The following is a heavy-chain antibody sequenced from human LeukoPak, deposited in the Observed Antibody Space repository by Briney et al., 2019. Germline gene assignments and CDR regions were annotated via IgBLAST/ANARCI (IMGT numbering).Heavy chain of an antibody. CDR1: GFIFSTYA. CDR2: ISGSGGST. D-gene: IGHD3-22*01. V-gene: IGHV3-23*01. Sequence: RSLRLSCATSGFIFSTYALSWLRQAPGKGQEWASSISGSGGSTYHADSVKGRFTISRDSSKNTLYLQMNSLRAEDTAVYYCAKGVASSGLYPWGQGTLVTVSS. J-gene: IGHJ5*02. CDR3: AKGVASSGLYP.